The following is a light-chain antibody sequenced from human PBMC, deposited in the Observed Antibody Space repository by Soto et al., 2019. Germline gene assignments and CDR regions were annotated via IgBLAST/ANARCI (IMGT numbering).Light chain of an antibody. J-gene: IGKJ4*01. V-gene: IGKV2-28*01. CDR1: QSLLNSNGYNY. Sequence: DIVMTQSPLSLPVTPGEPASISCRSSQSLLNSNGYNYLDWYLQKPGQSPQLLMYLASNRASGVPDRFSGSGSGTDFTLKISRVEAEDVGVYYCMQAPDNPLAFGGGTQVDSK. CDR2: LAS. CDR3: MQAPDNPLA.